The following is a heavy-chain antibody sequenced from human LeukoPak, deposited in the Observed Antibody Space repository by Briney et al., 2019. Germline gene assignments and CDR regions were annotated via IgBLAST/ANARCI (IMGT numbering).Heavy chain of an antibody. J-gene: IGHJ5*02. Sequence: SETLSLTCTVSGRTISSGDYYWSWIRQPPGKGLEWIGYIYYSGSTYYNPSLKSRVTISVDTSKNQFSLKLSSMTAADTAVYYCARYCSGGSCYEFDPWGQGTLVTVSS. CDR3: ARYCSGGSCYEFDP. V-gene: IGHV4-30-4*01. CDR2: IYYSGST. D-gene: IGHD2-15*01. CDR1: GRTISSGDYY.